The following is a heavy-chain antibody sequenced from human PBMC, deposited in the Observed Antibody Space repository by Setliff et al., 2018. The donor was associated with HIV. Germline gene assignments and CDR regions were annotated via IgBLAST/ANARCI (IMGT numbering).Heavy chain of an antibody. V-gene: IGHV4-34*01. Sequence: SETLSLTCAVYGGSLSGYYWSWIRQSPGKGLEWIGEINHRGSTSYNPSFKGRVTISPDTSKNQFSLKMNSVTAADTAVYYCATWRGVGATAWGQGTLVTVSS. D-gene: IGHD1-26*01. CDR1: GGSLSGYY. J-gene: IGHJ4*02. CDR3: ATWRGVGATA. CDR2: INHRGST.